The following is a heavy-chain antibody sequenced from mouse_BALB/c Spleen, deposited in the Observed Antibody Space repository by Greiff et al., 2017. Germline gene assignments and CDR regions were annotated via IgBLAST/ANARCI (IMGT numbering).Heavy chain of an antibody. J-gene: IGHJ3*01. CDR1: GFTFSSYA. Sequence: EVMLVESGGGLVKPGGSLKLSCAASGFTFSSYAMSWVRQTPEKRLEWVASISSGGSTYYPDSVKGRFTISRDNARNILYLQMSSLRSEDTAMYYCARGTSTMITTGSWFAYWGQGTLVTVSA. V-gene: IGHV5-6-5*01. D-gene: IGHD2-4*01. CDR3: ARGTSTMITTGSWFAY. CDR2: ISSGGST.